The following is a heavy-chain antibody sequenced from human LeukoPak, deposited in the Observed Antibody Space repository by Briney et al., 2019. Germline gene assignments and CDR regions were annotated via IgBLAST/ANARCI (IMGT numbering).Heavy chain of an antibody. D-gene: IGHD2-2*01. J-gene: IGHJ4*02. CDR1: GFTFSSYA. Sequence: GGSLRLSCAAPGFTFSSYAMSWVRQAPGKGLEWVSAISGSGGSTYYADSVKGRFSISRDNSKNTLYLQLNSLRAEDTAVYYCAKEKAGYCSSTSCFDGYDYWGQGTLVTVSS. V-gene: IGHV3-23*01. CDR3: AKEKAGYCSSTSCFDGYDY. CDR2: ISGSGGST.